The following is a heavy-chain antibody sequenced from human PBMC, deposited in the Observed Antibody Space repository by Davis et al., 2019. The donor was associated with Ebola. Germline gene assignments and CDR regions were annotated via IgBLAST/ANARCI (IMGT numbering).Heavy chain of an antibody. V-gene: IGHV4-39*01. CDR1: GGSISSSSYY. J-gene: IGHJ5*02. CDR3: TRWLYHGSGSVLNWFDP. CDR2: VSNTGRT. Sequence: GSLRLSCTVSGGSISSSSYYWGWIRQPPGKGLEWIATVSNTGRTSYSPSLNRRLTISIDTSNSQFSLRLTSVTAADAAVYYCTRWLYHGSGSVLNWFDPWGPGTLVTVSS. D-gene: IGHD3-10*01.